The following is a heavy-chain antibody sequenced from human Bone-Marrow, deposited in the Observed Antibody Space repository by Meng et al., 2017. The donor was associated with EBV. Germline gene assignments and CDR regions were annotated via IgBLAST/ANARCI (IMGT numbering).Heavy chain of an antibody. D-gene: IGHD3-9*01. J-gene: IGHJ4*02. CDR2: IKHSGST. V-gene: IGHV4-34*01. CDR1: GGSLSGFS. Sequence: QVWLQEWGAWLCKPSGTLSLTCVVNGGSLSGFSWSWIRQAPGKGLEWIGEIKHSGSTNYNPSLKNRVTISVDPSKNQFSLRLSSVTAADTAVYYCARATGGSTGYFRWGQGTLVTVSS. CDR3: ARATGGSTGYFR.